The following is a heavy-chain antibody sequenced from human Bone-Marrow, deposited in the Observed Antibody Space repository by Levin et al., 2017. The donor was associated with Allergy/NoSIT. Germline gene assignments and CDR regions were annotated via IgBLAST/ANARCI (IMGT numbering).Heavy chain of an antibody. D-gene: IGHD2-2*01. CDR2: ISGSGGST. J-gene: IGHJ4*02. CDR1: GFTFSSYA. Sequence: SCAASGFTFSSYAMSWVRQAPGKGLEWVSAISGSGGSTYYADSVKGRFTISRDNSKNTLYLQMNSLRAEDTAVYYCAKDSEESVYQLLKPHRGPNYSRYTLPDYWGQGTLVTVSS. V-gene: IGHV3-23*01. CDR3: AKDSEESVYQLLKPHRGPNYSRYTLPDY.